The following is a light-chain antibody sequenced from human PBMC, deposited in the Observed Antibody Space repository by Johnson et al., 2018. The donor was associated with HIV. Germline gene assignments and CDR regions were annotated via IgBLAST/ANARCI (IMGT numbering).Light chain of an antibody. CDR2: ESN. V-gene: IGLV1-51*02. CDR1: SSNIGNNY. Sequence: QSVLTQPPSVSAAPGQKVTISCSGSSSNIGNNYVAWYQQLPGTAPKLLIYESNKRPSGIPDRLYGSKSGTSATLGLTGLQSGDAADYYCGTWDSSLSAGVFGTGTKVTVL. CDR3: GTWDSSLSAGV. J-gene: IGLJ1*01.